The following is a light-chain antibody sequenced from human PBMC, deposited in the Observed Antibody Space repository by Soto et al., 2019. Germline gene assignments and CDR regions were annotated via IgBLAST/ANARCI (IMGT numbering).Light chain of an antibody. CDR1: SSDVGVYNY. V-gene: IGLV2-11*01. CDR3: CASGGSPADG. Sequence: QSVLTQPRSVSGSPGQSVTISCTGTSSDVGVYNYVSWYQQYPGKAPKIMISDVSKRPSGVPDRFSGSKSDNTASLTISGLQAGDEADYYCCASGGSPADGFRRGTKATV. J-gene: IGLJ1*01. CDR2: DVS.